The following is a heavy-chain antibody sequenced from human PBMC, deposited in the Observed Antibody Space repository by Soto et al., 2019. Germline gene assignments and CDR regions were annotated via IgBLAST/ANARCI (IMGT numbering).Heavy chain of an antibody. CDR3: ARGGRIPGFTDY. CDR2: IYHSGST. Sequence: QLQLQESGSGLVKPSQTLSLTCAVSGGSISSGGYSWSWIQQPPGKGLEWIGYIYHSGSTYYNPSLKSRVTISVDRSKNQFSLKLSSVTAADTAVYYCARGGRIPGFTDYWGQGTLVTVSS. J-gene: IGHJ4*02. CDR1: GGSISSGGYS. V-gene: IGHV4-30-2*01. D-gene: IGHD2-2*01.